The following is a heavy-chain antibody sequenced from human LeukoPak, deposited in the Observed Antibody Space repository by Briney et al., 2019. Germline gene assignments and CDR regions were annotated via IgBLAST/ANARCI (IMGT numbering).Heavy chain of an antibody. CDR2: ISYDGSNK. Sequence: GGSLRLSCAASGFTFSSYAMHWVRQAPGKGLEWVAVISYDGSNKYYADSVKGRFTISRDNAKKSLYLQMNRLRAGDTAVYYCTRDDIVVLGDWFAPWGQGTLVTVSS. J-gene: IGHJ5*02. CDR1: GFTFSSYA. V-gene: IGHV3-30-3*01. CDR3: TRDDIVVLGDWFAP. D-gene: IGHD2-15*01.